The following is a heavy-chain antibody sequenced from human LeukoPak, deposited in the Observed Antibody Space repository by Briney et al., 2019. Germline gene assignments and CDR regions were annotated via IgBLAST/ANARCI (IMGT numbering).Heavy chain of an antibody. CDR2: INSDGSST. D-gene: IGHD3-10*01. Sequence: GGSLRLSCAASGFTFSDYWMHWVRQGPGKGLMWVSRINSDGSSTTYADSLKGRFTISRDNARKTLYLQMHSLTAEDTAVYYCARATNMVRGDYYFDYWGQGTLVTVSS. V-gene: IGHV3-74*01. J-gene: IGHJ4*02. CDR1: GFTFSDYW. CDR3: ARATNMVRGDYYFDY.